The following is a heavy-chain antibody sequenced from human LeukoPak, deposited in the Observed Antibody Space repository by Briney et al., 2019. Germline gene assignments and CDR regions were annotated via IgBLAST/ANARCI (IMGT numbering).Heavy chain of an antibody. Sequence: SQTLSLTCSVSGGSISSGDYYWSWIRQPPGKGLEWIGYIYYSGGTYYNPSLKSRVTISVDTSKNQFSLRLSSVTAADTAVYYCARLDSSGYYPTYYFDYWGQGTLVTVSS. V-gene: IGHV4-30-4*01. CDR1: GGSISSGDYY. CDR2: IYYSGGT. D-gene: IGHD3-22*01. J-gene: IGHJ4*02. CDR3: ARLDSSGYYPTYYFDY.